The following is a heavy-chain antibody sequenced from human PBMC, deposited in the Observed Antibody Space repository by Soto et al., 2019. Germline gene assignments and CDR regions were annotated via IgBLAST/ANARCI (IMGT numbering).Heavy chain of an antibody. J-gene: IGHJ5*02. D-gene: IGHD3-3*02. CDR3: ARHLHFWSGYGFDP. CDR2: IKQDGSEK. V-gene: IGHV3-7*01. CDR1: GFTFSSYW. Sequence: GGSLRLSCAASGFTFSSYWMSWVRQAPGKGLEWVANIKQDGSEKYYVDSVKGRFTISRDNAKNSLYLQMNSLRAEDTAVYYCARHLHFWSGYGFDPWGQGTLVTVSS.